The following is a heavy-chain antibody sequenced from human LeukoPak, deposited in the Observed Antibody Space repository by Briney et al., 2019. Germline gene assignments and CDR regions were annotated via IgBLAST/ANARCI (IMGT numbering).Heavy chain of an antibody. CDR2: IYYIGST. V-gene: IGHV4-59*11. CDR3: ARDSDGRRAFEL. D-gene: IGHD2-15*01. CDR1: GGFISNHY. J-gene: IGHJ4*02. Sequence: SETLSLTCTVSGGFISNHYWAWIRQPPGKGLEWIGYIYYIGSTNYSPSLRSQVTISVDTAKNQFSLKLSSVTAADTAVYYCARDSDGRRAFELWGQGTVVTVSS.